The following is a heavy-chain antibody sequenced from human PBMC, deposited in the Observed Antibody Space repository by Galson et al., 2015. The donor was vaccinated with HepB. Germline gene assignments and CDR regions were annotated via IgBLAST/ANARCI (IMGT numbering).Heavy chain of an antibody. Sequence: PALVKPTQTLTLTCTFSGFSLSTSEEGVGVAWIRQPPGKALEGLALIYWDDDQRYSPSLKNRLTITKDSSKDQVVLIMTRMDPMDTATYYCAHIRDSASVRFDSWGQGAQVTVSS. CDR1: GFSLSTSEEG. V-gene: IGHV2-5*02. CDR2: IYWDDDQ. CDR3: AHIRDSASVRFDS. D-gene: IGHD4-17*01. J-gene: IGHJ4*02.